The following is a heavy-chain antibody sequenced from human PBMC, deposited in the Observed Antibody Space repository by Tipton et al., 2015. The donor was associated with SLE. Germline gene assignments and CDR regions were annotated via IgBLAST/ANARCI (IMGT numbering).Heavy chain of an antibody. V-gene: IGHV4-34*01. Sequence: GLVKPSETLSLTCAVYGGSFSGYYWSWIRQPPGKGLEWIGEINHSGSTNYNPSLKSRVTISVDTSKNQFSLKLSSVTAADTAVYYCAREGVIVVVVAATQGAFDIWGQGTMVTVSS. CDR1: GGSFSGYY. D-gene: IGHD2-15*01. CDR2: INHSGST. J-gene: IGHJ3*02. CDR3: AREGVIVVVVAATQGAFDI.